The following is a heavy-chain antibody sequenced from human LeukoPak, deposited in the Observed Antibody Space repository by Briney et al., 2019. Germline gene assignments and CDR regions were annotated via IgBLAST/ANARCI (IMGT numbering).Heavy chain of an antibody. CDR1: GFTVSSNY. Sequence: GGSLRLPCAASGFTVSSNYMSWVRQAPGKGLEWVSVIYSGGSTYYADSVKGRFTISRDNPKNTLYLQMNSLRAEDTAVYYCAKDARGVPSPLDYWGQGTLVTVSS. J-gene: IGHJ4*02. CDR2: IYSGGST. V-gene: IGHV3-53*01. CDR3: AKDARGVPSPLDY. D-gene: IGHD1-26*01.